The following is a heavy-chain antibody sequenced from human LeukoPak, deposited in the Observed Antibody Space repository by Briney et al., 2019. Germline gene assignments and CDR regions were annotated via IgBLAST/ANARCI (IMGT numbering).Heavy chain of an antibody. D-gene: IGHD3-16*01. CDR3: ARPVVLGAYLRGAYYFDS. CDR2: VWYDGSDK. CDR1: GFTFSNYG. J-gene: IGHJ4*01. Sequence: QAGGSLILSCAASGFTFSNYGMHWVRQAPGKGLEWVAVVWYDGSDKYHADSVKGRFTISRDNSKNTLYLQMNSLRVEDTAVYYCARPVVLGAYLRGAYYFDSWGQGTLVTVSS. V-gene: IGHV3-33*01.